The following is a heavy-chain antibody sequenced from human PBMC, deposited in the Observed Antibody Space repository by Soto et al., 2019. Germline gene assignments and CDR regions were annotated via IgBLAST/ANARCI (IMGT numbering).Heavy chain of an antibody. CDR3: AKGGCSGGNCSPNWFDP. Sequence: EVQLLESGGGLEQPGGSLRLSCAASGFTFSSHAMTWVRQAPGKGLEWVSSISGSGGNTYYADSVKGRFTISRDNSKNTLYLRMNSLGAEDTSVYYCAKGGCSGGNCSPNWFDPWGQGTLVTVSS. J-gene: IGHJ5*02. CDR2: ISGSGGNT. D-gene: IGHD2-15*01. CDR1: GFTFSSHA. V-gene: IGHV3-23*01.